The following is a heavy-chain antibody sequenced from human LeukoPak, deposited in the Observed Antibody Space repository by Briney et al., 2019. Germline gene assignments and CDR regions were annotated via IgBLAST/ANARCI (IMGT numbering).Heavy chain of an antibody. D-gene: IGHD6-13*01. J-gene: IGHJ6*03. CDR3: ARGPAAGLYYYYYYMDV. Sequence: ASVKVSCKASGGTFSSYAISWVRQAPGQGLEWMGGIIPIFGTANYAQKFQGRVTITADESTSTAYMELSSLRSEDTAVYYCARGPAAGLYYYYYYMDVWGKGTTVTVSS. V-gene: IGHV1-69*13. CDR2: IIPIFGTA. CDR1: GGTFSSYA.